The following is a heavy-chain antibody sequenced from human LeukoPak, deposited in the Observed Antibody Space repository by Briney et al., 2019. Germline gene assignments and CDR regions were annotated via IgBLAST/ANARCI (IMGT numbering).Heavy chain of an antibody. CDR2: INWHGGST. D-gene: IGHD3-16*01. V-gene: IGHV3-20*04. CDR3: ARGGGLDV. J-gene: IGHJ6*02. Sequence: SGGSLRLSCAASGFTFSSYGMHWVRQAPGKGLEWVSGINWHGGSTGYADSVKGRFTISRDNAKNSLYLQMNSLRAEDTAVYFCARGGGLDVWGQGATVTVSS. CDR1: GFTFSSYG.